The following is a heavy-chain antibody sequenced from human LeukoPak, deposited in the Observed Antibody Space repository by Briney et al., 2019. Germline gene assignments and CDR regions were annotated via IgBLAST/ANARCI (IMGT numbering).Heavy chain of an antibody. Sequence: SQTLSLTCTVSGGSISTGSYCWSWIRQPAGKGLEWIGHIYTSGNTNYNPSLKSRVTISVDTSKNQFSLKLSSVTAADTAVYYCARHRGMIVVVSYFDYWGQGTLVTVSS. J-gene: IGHJ4*02. D-gene: IGHD3-22*01. V-gene: IGHV4-61*09. CDR1: GGSISTGSYC. CDR3: ARHRGMIVVVSYFDY. CDR2: IYTSGNT.